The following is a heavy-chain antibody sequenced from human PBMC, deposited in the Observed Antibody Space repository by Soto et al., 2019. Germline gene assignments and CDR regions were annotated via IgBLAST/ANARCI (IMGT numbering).Heavy chain of an antibody. CDR1: GGTFSSYA. V-gene: IGHV1-69*01. CDR3: ARISLVQVRRGGYFDP. J-gene: IGHJ2*01. D-gene: IGHD1-1*01. Sequence: QVQLVQSGAEVKKPGSSVKVSCKASGGTFSSYAISWVRQAPGQGLEWMGGIIPIFGTANYAQKFQGRVTITADDSTITVYMEMIRVRSEYTAVCCRARISLVQVRRGGYFDPLGRGILVTFSS. CDR2: IIPIFGTA.